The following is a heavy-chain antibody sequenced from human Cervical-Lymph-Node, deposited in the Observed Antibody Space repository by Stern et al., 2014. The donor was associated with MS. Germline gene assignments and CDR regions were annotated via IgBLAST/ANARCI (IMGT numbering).Heavy chain of an antibody. D-gene: IGHD6-13*01. CDR3: TKDRSSSWAIDY. CDR1: GFTFSGCG. V-gene: IGHV3-30*18. CDR2: ITYDSSWK. J-gene: IGHJ4*02. Sequence: MQLVESGGGVVQPGRSLRLSCAASGFTFSGCGMHWVRQAPGKGLEWVAFITYDSSWKYYADSVKGRFTVSRDNSVNTLYLQMNSLRVEDTAVYFCTKDRSSSWAIDYWGQGSLVTVSS.